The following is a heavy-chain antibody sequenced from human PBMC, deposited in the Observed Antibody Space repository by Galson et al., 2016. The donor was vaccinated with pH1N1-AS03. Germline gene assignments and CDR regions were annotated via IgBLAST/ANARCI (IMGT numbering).Heavy chain of an antibody. CDR1: GFTFSSYS. CDR2: ISYAGSNK. V-gene: IGHV3-30-3*01. J-gene: IGHJ4*02. Sequence: SLRLSCAASGFTFSSYSMHWVRQAPGKGLEWVALISYAGSNKYYADSVKGRFTISRDNSRNTLFLQMDSLTTEDTARYYCAKGCSNSGNCFYSDYWGQGTQVTVSS. CDR3: AKGCSNSGNCFYSDY. D-gene: IGHD2-15*01.